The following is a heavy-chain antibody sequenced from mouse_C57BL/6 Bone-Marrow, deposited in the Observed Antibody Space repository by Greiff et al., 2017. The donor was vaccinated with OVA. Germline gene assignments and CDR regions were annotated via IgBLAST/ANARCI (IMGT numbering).Heavy chain of an antibody. CDR2: ISNLAYSI. Sequence: DVHLVESGGGLVQPGGSLKLSCAASGFTFSDYGMAWVRQAPRKGPEWVAFISNLAYSIYYADTVTGRFTISRENAKNTLYLEMSSLRSEDTAMYYCARREDYYAMDYWGQGTSVTVSS. CDR3: ARREDYYAMDY. J-gene: IGHJ4*01. CDR1: GFTFSDYG. V-gene: IGHV5-15*04.